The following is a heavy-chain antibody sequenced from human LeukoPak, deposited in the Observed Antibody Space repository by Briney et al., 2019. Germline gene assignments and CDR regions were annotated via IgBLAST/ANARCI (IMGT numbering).Heavy chain of an antibody. CDR2: IRSKANSYAT. Sequence: GGSLKLSCAASGFTFSGSAMNWFRQASGKGLEWVGRIRSKANSYATAYAASVKGRLTISRDDSKNTAYLQMNSLKTEDTAVYYCTRGIAAGIADPWGQGTLVTVSS. D-gene: IGHD6-13*01. V-gene: IGHV3-73*01. CDR1: GFTFSGSA. J-gene: IGHJ5*02. CDR3: TRGIAAGIADP.